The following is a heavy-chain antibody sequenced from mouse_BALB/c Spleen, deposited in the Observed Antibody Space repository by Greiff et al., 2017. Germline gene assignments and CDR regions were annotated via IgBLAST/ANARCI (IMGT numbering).Heavy chain of an antibody. J-gene: IGHJ3*01. CDR2: ISYSGST. Sequence: EVMLVESGPSLVKPSQTLSLTCSVTGDSITSGYWNWIRKFPGNKLEYMGYISYSGSTYYNPSLKSRISITRDTSKNQYYLQLNSVTTEDTATYYCAKELMITTRFAYWGQGTLVTVSA. CDR1: GDSITSGY. CDR3: AKELMITTRFAY. D-gene: IGHD2-4*01. V-gene: IGHV3-8*02.